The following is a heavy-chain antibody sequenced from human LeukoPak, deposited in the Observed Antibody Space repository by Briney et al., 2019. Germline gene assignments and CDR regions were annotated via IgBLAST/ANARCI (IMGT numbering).Heavy chain of an antibody. CDR2: IKEDGSEK. V-gene: IGHV3-7*01. CDR3: ARGGGSGSYYKRELDY. CDR1: GITFSNSW. D-gene: IGHD3-10*01. J-gene: IGHJ4*02. Sequence: GGSLRLSCAASGITFSNSWMCWVRQAPGKGLEWVANIKEDGSEKYYVNSVKGRFTISIDNAKNSLYLQMNSLRAEDTAVYYCARGGGSGSYYKRELDYWGQGTLVTVSS.